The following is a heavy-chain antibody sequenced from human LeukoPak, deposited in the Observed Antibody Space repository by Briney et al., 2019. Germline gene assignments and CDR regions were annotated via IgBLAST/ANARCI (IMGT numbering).Heavy chain of an antibody. J-gene: IGHJ5*02. CDR2: IYSGGST. CDR1: GFTVSLYY. Sequence: HPGGSLRLSCAASGFTVSLYYMTWVRQAPGKGLEWVSVIYSGGSTYYVDSVKGRFTISRDNSKNTLYLQMNSLRAEDTAVYYCARDFDPWGQGTLVTVSS. CDR3: ARDFDP. V-gene: IGHV3-53*01.